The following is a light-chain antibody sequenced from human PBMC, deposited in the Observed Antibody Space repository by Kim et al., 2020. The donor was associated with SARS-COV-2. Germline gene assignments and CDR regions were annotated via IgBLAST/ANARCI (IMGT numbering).Light chain of an antibody. V-gene: IGLV3-19*01. Sequence: SSELTQDPAVSVALGQTVRITCHGDSLRTYYASWYQQKPGQAPILVIYGKNNRPSGIPDRFSGSSSGNTASLTVTGAQAVDEADYYCNSRDKSGDHVVFG. CDR3: NSRDKSGDHVV. J-gene: IGLJ2*01. CDR2: GKN. CDR1: SLRTYY.